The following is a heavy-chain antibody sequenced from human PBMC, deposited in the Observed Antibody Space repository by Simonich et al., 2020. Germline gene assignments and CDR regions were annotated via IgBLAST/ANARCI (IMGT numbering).Heavy chain of an antibody. CDR2: ISWNRVSI. Sequence: EVQLVESGGGLVQPGRSLRLSCAASGFTFDDYAMHWVRQAPGMGRGCVSGISWNRVSIGDADSVKGRFTISRDNAKNALYLQMNSLRAEDTALYYCAKDGGYCTNGVCYYFDYWGQGTLVTVSS. J-gene: IGHJ4*02. D-gene: IGHD2-8*01. CDR1: GFTFDDYA. V-gene: IGHV3-9*01. CDR3: AKDGGYCTNGVCYYFDY.